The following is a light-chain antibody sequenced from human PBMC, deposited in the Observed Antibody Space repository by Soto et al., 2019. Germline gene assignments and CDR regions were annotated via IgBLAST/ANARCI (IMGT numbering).Light chain of an antibody. V-gene: IGKV1-39*01. CDR2: AAS. J-gene: IGKJ2*01. CDR3: QQSYSAPYT. Sequence: DLQMTQSPSSLSASVGDRVTITCRASQSIYSSLNWYHQKPGKAPKLLIYAASNLQSGVPSRFSGSGSGTDFTLSISSLQPVDFATYYCQQSYSAPYTFGQGTKLEI. CDR1: QSIYSS.